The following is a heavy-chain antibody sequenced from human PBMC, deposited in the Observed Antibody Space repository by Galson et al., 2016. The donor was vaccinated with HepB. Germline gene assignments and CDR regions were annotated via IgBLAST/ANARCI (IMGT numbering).Heavy chain of an antibody. D-gene: IGHD5-12*01. CDR2: ISSSGNTT. Sequence: SLRLSCAASGFRISGYYMSWIRQAPGKGLEWISYISSSGNTTNYTDSVKGRFTVSRDNAKNSVYLQMNSLTAEDTAVYYCAGGRKWLSFGLWGQGTRVTASS. CDR1: GFRISGYY. J-gene: IGHJ4*02. CDR3: AGGRKWLSFGL. V-gene: IGHV3-11*01.